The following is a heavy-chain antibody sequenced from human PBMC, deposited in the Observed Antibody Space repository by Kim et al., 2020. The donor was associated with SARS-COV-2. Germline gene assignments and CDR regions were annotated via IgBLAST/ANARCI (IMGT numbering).Heavy chain of an antibody. CDR1: GYSFTSYW. J-gene: IGHJ3*02. CDR3: ARRSTYYYDSSGYANDAFDI. CDR2: IYPGDSDT. D-gene: IGHD3-22*01. Sequence: GESLKISCKGSGYSFTSYWIGWVRQMPGKGLEWMGIIYPGDSDTRYSPSFQGQVTISADKSISTAYLQWSSLKASDTAMYYCARRSTYYYDSSGYANDAFDIWSQGTMVTVSS. V-gene: IGHV5-51*01.